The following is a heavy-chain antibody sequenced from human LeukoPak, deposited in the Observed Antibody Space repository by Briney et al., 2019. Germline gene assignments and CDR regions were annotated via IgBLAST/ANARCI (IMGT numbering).Heavy chain of an antibody. CDR2: FDPEDGET. D-gene: IGHD6-13*01. Sequence: ASVKVSCKVSGYTLTELSMHWVRQAPGKGLEWMGGFDPEDGETIYAQKFQGRVTMTEDTSTDTAYMELSSLRSEDTAVYYCATPSPRCSYSSSCLLFDYWGQGTLVTVSS. V-gene: IGHV1-24*01. CDR3: ATPSPRCSYSSSCLLFDY. CDR1: GYTLTELS. J-gene: IGHJ4*02.